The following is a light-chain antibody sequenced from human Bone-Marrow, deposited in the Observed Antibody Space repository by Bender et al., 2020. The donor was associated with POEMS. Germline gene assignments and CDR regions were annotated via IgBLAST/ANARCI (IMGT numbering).Light chain of an antibody. CDR3: CTYRGSSIWV. V-gene: IGLV3-1*01. CDR2: QDT. J-gene: IGLJ3*02. Sequence: SYEMTQPPSVSVSPGQTASITCSGHNLGDKYVCWFQQRPGQSPVLVIYQDTKRPSGVSNRFSGSKSGNTASLTISGLQTEDEAHYYCCTYRGSSIWVFGGGTKLTVL. CDR1: NLGDKY.